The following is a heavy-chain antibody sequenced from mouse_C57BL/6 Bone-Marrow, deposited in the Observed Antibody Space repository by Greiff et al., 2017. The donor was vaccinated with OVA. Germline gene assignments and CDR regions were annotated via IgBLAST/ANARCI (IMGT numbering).Heavy chain of an antibody. D-gene: IGHD1-1*01. V-gene: IGHV1-9*01. J-gene: IGHJ1*03. Sequence: VPLQQSGAELMKPGASVKLSCKATGYTFPGYWIAWVKQRPGHGLEWIGEILPGSGSTNYNEKFKGKATFTADTSSNTANMQLSSLRTVDSDVYYCERPDYDGSGWYFDVWGTGTAITVTS. CDR1: GYTFPGYW. CDR2: ILPGSGST. CDR3: ERPDYDGSGWYFDV.